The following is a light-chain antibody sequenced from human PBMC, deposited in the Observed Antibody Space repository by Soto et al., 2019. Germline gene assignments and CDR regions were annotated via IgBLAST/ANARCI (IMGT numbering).Light chain of an antibody. CDR3: LLYYGGQLGV. J-gene: IGLJ2*01. CDR2: STN. Sequence: QAVVTQEPSLTVSPGGTVTLTCAVYTGAVTSSNYPNWIQQKPGQAPRALIYSTNHKYSWTPARFSGSLLGGKAALTLSGVQPEDEADYYCLLYYGGQLGVFGGGTKLTVL. CDR1: TGAVTSSNY. V-gene: IGLV7-43*01.